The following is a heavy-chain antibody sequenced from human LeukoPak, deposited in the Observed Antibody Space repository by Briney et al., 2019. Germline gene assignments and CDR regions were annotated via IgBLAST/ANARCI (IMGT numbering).Heavy chain of an antibody. CDR2: IYPGDSDT. Sequence: GESLEISCKGFGYHFTTYWIGWVRPLPGKGLEWMGIIYPGDSDTRYSPSFQGQVTISADKSISTAYMQWSSLKASDTAMYYCARRGGSSEEYDYWGQGTLVTVSS. CDR1: GYHFTTYW. CDR3: ARRGGSSEEYDY. V-gene: IGHV5-51*01. J-gene: IGHJ4*02. D-gene: IGHD1-26*01.